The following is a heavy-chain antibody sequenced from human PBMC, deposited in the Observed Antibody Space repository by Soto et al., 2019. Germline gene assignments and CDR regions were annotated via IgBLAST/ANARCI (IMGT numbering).Heavy chain of an antibody. V-gene: IGHV3-48*02. D-gene: IGHD3-9*01. Sequence: GGSLRSSVEPSGYALRASIMNGVRQAPGKGLEWISYTGTSRKYTFYADSVRGRFTISRDDARNSVYLQLKSLREEDKAVYYCVRARDWAFDIWGQGTMVTVSS. J-gene: IGHJ3*02. CDR2: TGTSRKYT. CDR3: VRARDWAFDI. CDR1: GYALRASI.